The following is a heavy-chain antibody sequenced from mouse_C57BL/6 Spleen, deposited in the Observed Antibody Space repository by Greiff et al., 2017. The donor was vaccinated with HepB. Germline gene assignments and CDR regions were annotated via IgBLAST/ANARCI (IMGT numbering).Heavy chain of an antibody. J-gene: IGHJ2*01. CDR1: GFTFSSYA. V-gene: IGHV5-4*01. Sequence: EVQRVESGGGLVKPGGSLKLPCAASGFTFSSYAMSWVRHTPEKRLEWVATISDGGSYTYYPDNVKGRFTISRDNAKNNLYLQMSHLKSEDTAMYYCARDRDGYSYYFDYWGQGTTLTVSS. CDR2: ISDGGSYT. D-gene: IGHD2-3*01. CDR3: ARDRDGYSYYFDY.